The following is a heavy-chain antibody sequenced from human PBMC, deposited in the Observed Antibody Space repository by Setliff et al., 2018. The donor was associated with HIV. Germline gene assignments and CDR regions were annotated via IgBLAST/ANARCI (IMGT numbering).Heavy chain of an antibody. V-gene: IGHV7-4-1*02. J-gene: IGHJ5*02. CDR3: ARALYGDYGGDLNWLDP. CDR2: VNTHTGSP. CDR1: GYSFINYA. D-gene: IGHD4-17*01. Sequence: AASVKVSCKTSGYSFINYAMNWVRQAPGQGLEWMGWVNTHTGSPTYAQAFTGRFVFSVDTSVTTAYLEISSLKAEDTAVYYCARALYGDYGGDLNWLDPWGQGTLVTVSS.